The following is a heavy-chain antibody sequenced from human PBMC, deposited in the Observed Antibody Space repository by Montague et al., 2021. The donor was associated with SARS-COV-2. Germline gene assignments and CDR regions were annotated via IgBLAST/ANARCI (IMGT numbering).Heavy chain of an antibody. D-gene: IGHD2-15*01. J-gene: IGHJ4*02. CDR3: ARHYSATLPAVY. CDR1: GGSISSFY. V-gene: IGHV4-59*08. Sequence: SETLSLTCTVSGGSISSFYWSWFRQPPGKGLEWIGYISDSGSTNYNPSLTSRITMSVDTSKNQFSLKVNSVTAAGTAVYYCARHYSATLPAVYWGQGTLVTVPS. CDR2: ISDSGST.